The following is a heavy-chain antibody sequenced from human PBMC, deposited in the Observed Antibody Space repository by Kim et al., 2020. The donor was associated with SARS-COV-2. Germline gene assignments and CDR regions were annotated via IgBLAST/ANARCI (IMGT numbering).Heavy chain of an antibody. J-gene: IGHJ4*02. CDR3: ARELLGAAAGLDY. V-gene: IGHV1-2*02. D-gene: IGHD6-13*01. Sequence: NFAQKVQGRVAMTRDTSYSTAYMELTNLRSDDTAVYFCARELLGAAAGLDYWGQGTLVTVSS.